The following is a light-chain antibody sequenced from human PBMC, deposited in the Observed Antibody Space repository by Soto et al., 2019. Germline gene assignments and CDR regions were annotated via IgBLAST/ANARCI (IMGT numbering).Light chain of an antibody. CDR1: QSVDRD. CDR2: GAS. Sequence: EVVLTQSPATLSLSLGEVATLSCRASQSVDRDLAWYRQRPGQPPSLLIHGASTRATGVPARFSGSGSETECALVITSLQSEDFAVYFGHQYNQWPRTFGQGTKVDIK. CDR3: HQYNQWPRT. V-gene: IGKV3-15*01. J-gene: IGKJ1*01.